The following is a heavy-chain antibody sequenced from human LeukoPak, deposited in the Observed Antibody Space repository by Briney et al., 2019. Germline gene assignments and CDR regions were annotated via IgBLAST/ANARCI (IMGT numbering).Heavy chain of an antibody. CDR2: MNPNSGNT. J-gene: IGHJ6*03. CDR3: ARAPRWQGYYYYMDV. D-gene: IGHD2-15*01. V-gene: IGHV1-8*03. CDR1: GHTFTSYD. Sequence: ASVKVSCKASGHTFTSYDINWVRQATGQGLEWMGCMNPNSGNTGYAQNFQGRVTITRNTSISTAYMELSSLRSEDTAVYYCARAPRWQGYYYYMDVWGKGTTVTVSS.